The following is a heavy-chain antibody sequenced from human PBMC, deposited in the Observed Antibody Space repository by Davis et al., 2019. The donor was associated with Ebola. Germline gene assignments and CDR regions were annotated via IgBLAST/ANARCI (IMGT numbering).Heavy chain of an antibody. V-gene: IGHV4-59*12. CDR3: ARGKMAPYSSSWYLSAFDI. D-gene: IGHD6-13*01. CDR2: IYYSGST. J-gene: IGHJ3*02. Sequence: PGGSLRLSCTVSGGSISSYYWSWIRQPPGKGLEWIGYIYYSGSTNYNPSLKSRVTISVDTSKNQFSLKLSSVTAADTAVYYCARGKMAPYSSSWYLSAFDIWGQGTMVTVSS. CDR1: GGSISSYY.